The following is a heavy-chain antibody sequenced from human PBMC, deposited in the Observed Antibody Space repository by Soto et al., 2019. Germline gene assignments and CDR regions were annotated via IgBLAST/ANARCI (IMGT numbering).Heavy chain of an antibody. Sequence: GGSLRLSCAASGFTFSDYYMSWIRQAPGKGLEWVSYISSSGSTIYYADSVKGRFTISRDNAKNSLYLQMNSLRAEDTAVYYCAKIDGDIVLVPAAMGPYYYYGMDVWGQGTTVTVSS. CDR3: AKIDGDIVLVPAAMGPYYYYGMDV. J-gene: IGHJ6*02. V-gene: IGHV3-11*01. CDR2: ISSSGSTI. D-gene: IGHD2-2*01. CDR1: GFTFSDYY.